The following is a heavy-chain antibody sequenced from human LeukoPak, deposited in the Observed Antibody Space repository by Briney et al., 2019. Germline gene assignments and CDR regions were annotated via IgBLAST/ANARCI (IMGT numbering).Heavy chain of an antibody. J-gene: IGHJ4*02. CDR2: IYYSGST. CDR3: ARDGGTVPDY. Sequence: SETLSLTCTVSGGSINSYYWNWIRQPPGKGLEWIGYIYYSGSTNYNPSLRSRVTISLDTSKKQFSLKLSSVTAADTAIYYCARDGGTVPDYWGQGTLVTVSS. V-gene: IGHV4-59*01. D-gene: IGHD3-16*01. CDR1: GGSINSYY.